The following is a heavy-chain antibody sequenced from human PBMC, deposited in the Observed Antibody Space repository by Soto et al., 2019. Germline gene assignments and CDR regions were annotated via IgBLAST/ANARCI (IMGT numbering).Heavy chain of an antibody. D-gene: IGHD6-19*01. V-gene: IGHV4-61*01. Sequence: SETLSLTCTVSGCSVSSGRYYWGWIRQPPGKGLEWIGYIYYSGSTNYNPSLKSRVTISVDTSKNQFSLKLSSVTAADTAVYYCARGIEGWYQGRYYYGMDVWGQGTTVTVSS. CDR2: IYYSGST. CDR3: ARGIEGWYQGRYYYGMDV. J-gene: IGHJ6*02. CDR1: GCSVSSGRYY.